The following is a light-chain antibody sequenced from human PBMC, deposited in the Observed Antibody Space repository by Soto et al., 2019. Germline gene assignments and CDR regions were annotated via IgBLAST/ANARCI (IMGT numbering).Light chain of an antibody. CDR3: QQSYSTPLT. J-gene: IGKJ4*01. CDR2: AAS. V-gene: IGKV1-39*01. Sequence: DIQMTQSPSSLSASVGDRVTITCRASQSISSYLNWYQQKPGKAPKLLIYAASSLQSGVPSRFSGSGSGTDFTLTISSLLPEDSATYYCQQSYSTPLTFGGGTTVEIK. CDR1: QSISSY.